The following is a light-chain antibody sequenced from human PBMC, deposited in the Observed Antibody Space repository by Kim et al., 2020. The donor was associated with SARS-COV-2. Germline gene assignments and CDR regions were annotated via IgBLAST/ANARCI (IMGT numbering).Light chain of an antibody. CDR3: VQPLQTPT. CDR1: QSLLSGNGYNY. Sequence: DIVVTQSPLSLLVTPGEAASISCRSSQSLLSGNGYNYLDWYLQKPGQSPQLLIYLGSHRASGIPDRSSGSESGTDFTLKISTVEGECVGVYYCVQPLQTPTLGQETELEI. J-gene: IGKJ2*01. V-gene: IGKV2-28*01. CDR2: LGS.